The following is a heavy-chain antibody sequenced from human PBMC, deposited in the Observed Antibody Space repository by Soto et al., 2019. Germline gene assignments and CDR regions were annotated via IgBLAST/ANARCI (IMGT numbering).Heavy chain of an antibody. J-gene: IGHJ6*02. CDR2: IYSGGST. Sequence: EVQLVETGGGLIQPGGSLRLSCAASGFTVSSNYMSWVRQAPGKGLEWVSVIYSGGSTYYADSVKGRFTISRDNSKNTLYLQMNGRGAEDTAVYYGARAPCARPSCYGTTHGMDVWGQGTTVTVSS. D-gene: IGHD2-15*01. V-gene: IGHV3-53*02. CDR3: ARAPCARPSCYGTTHGMDV. CDR1: GFTVSSNY.